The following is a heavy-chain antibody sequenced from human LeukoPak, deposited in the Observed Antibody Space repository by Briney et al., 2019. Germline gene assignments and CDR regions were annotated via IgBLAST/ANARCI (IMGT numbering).Heavy chain of an antibody. CDR1: C. V-gene: IGHV4-59*08. CDR3: ARHLYSSGWYPYFDY. CDR2: IYHSGST. D-gene: IGHD6-19*01. J-gene: IGHJ4*02. Sequence: CCSMIHQSPGKRLEWIGDIYHSGSTNYNPSLKSRVTISVDWSKNHFSLKLSSVTAADTAVYYCARHLYSSGWYPYFDYWGQGTLVTVSS.